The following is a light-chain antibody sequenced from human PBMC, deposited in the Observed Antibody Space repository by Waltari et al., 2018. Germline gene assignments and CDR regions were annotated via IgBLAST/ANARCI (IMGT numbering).Light chain of an antibody. V-gene: IGLV2-23*01. CDR1: STDLASYNL. CDR3: CSYTGSSTSYG. J-gene: IGLJ1*01. CDR2: EAT. Sequence: QSALSQPASVSGSPGQSLTLPCTGASTDLASYNLVSWYQHHPNSAPKLIIYEATNRPSGISHRFSGAKSGATASLRISGLQADDEADYYCCSYTGSSTSYGCGGGTKVTVL.